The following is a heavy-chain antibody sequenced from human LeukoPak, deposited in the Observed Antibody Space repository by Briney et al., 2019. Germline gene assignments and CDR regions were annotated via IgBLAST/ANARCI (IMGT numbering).Heavy chain of an antibody. V-gene: IGHV3-21*01. CDR2: ISSSSSYI. CDR3: ARFLDSPFGYCYYYMDV. Sequence: GGSLRLSCAASGFTFSSYSMNWVRQAPGKGLEWVSSISSSSSYIYYADLVKGRFTISRDNAKNSLYLKMNSLRAEDTAVYYCARFLDSPFGYCYYYMDVWGKGTTVTVSS. D-gene: IGHD3-3*01. CDR1: GFTFSSYS. J-gene: IGHJ6*03.